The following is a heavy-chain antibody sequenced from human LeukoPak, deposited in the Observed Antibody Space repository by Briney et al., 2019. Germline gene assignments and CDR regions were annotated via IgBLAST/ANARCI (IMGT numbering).Heavy chain of an antibody. D-gene: IGHD1-1*01. CDR1: GFTFDDYG. V-gene: IGHV3-20*04. J-gene: IGHJ4*02. CDR2: INWNGGST. Sequence: GGSLRLSCAASGFTFDDYGMSWVRQAPGKGLKWDSGINWNGGSTGYADSVKGRFTISRDNAKNSLYLQMNSLRAEDTALYYCARRRWGDYNIDYWGQGTLVTVSS. CDR3: ARRRWGDYNIDY.